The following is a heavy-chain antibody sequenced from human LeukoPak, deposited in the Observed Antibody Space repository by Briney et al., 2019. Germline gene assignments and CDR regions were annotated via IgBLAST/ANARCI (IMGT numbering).Heavy chain of an antibody. D-gene: IGHD3-10*01. V-gene: IGHV3-7*03. CDR1: GFIFSNSW. Sequence: GGSLRLSCAASGFIFSNSWMTWVRQAPGKGLEWVASVRNDGGSRWYLDSVRGRFTVSKDNAQNTLYLEMIGLRVEDTAIYYCVRYDSESTWGQGTLVTVSS. J-gene: IGHJ5*02. CDR3: VRYDSEST. CDR2: VRNDGGSR.